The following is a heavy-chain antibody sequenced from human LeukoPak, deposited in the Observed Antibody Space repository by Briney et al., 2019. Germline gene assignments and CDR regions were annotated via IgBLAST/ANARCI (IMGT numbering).Heavy chain of an antibody. V-gene: IGHV3-7*05. D-gene: IGHD6-13*01. Sequence: PGGSLRLSCTASGFTFSNYWMSWVRQTPEKGLEWVANIKQDGSETVYVHSVKGRFTISRDNAQSSLYLQMNSLRAEDTAVYYCARDPYSSSWSYGMDVWGQGTAVTVSS. CDR1: GFTFSNYW. J-gene: IGHJ6*02. CDR2: IKQDGSET. CDR3: ARDPYSSSWSYGMDV.